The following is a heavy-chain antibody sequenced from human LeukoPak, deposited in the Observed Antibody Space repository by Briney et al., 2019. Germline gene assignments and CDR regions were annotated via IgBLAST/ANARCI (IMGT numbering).Heavy chain of an antibody. J-gene: IGHJ4*02. V-gene: IGHV3-11*04. Sequence: GGSVRLSCAASGFTFRDYYMNWIRQPPGKGLEWISYISPSGSDIYYADSLKGRFTISRDNANNSLFLQMNSLRAEDTAVYYCTTVAAVSGHYWGQGTLVTVSS. CDR3: TTVAAVSGHY. CDR2: ISPSGSDI. D-gene: IGHD6-19*01. CDR1: GFTFRDYY.